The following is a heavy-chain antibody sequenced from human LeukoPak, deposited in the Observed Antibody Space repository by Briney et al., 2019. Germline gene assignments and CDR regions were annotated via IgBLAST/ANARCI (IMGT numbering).Heavy chain of an antibody. CDR3: ARGRSSSWYPRIYGMDV. V-gene: IGHV4-34*01. CDR1: GGSFSGYY. J-gene: IGHJ6*02. CDR2: INHSGST. D-gene: IGHD6-13*01. Sequence: SETLSLTCAVYGGSFSGYYWSWIRQPPGKGLEWIGEINHSGSTNYNPSLKSRVTISVDTSKNQFSLKLSSVTAADTAVYYCARGRSSSWYPRIYGMDVWGQGTTVTVSS.